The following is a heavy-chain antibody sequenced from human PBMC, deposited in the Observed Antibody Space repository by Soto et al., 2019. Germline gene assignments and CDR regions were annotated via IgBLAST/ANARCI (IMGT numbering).Heavy chain of an antibody. J-gene: IGHJ4*02. CDR1: GLTFSNYW. Sequence: EVQLVESGGGLVQPGGSLSPPCAVSGLTFSNYWLSWVRQVPGKGLEWLANIKEDGSEKYYVDSVKGRFTISRDNAKYSLYLQMNSLRADDTAIYYCASHPPRGDYNKYATTYWGQGTLVTVSS. V-gene: IGHV3-7*03. CDR3: ASHPPRGDYNKYATTY. D-gene: IGHD4-4*01. CDR2: IKEDGSEK.